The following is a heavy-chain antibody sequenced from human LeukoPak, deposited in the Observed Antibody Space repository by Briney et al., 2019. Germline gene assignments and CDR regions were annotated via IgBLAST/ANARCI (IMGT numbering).Heavy chain of an antibody. D-gene: IGHD3-22*01. CDR2: IYTSGST. Sequence: SQTLSLTCTVSGGSISSYYWSWIRQPAGKGLEWIGRIYTSGSTNYNPSLKSRVTMSVDTSKNQFSLKLSSVTAADTAVYYCARVRYYDSSGLFDYWGQGTLVNVSS. CDR1: GGSISSYY. V-gene: IGHV4-4*07. CDR3: ARVRYYDSSGLFDY. J-gene: IGHJ4*02.